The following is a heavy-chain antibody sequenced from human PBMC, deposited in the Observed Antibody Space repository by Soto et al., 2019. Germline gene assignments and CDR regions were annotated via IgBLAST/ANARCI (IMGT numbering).Heavy chain of an antibody. Sequence: EVQLVESGGGLVKPGGYLRLSFAASGFTFTFAWMNWVRQAQGKGLEWVGRIKSNINGGTTDYAAPVKGRFTISRDDSKTTLYLQMKSLKTEDTAVYYCTRGGPLGNYFDYWGQGLLVTVSS. V-gene: IGHV3-15*07. CDR3: TRGGPLGNYFDY. CDR1: GFTFTFAW. J-gene: IGHJ4*02. CDR2: IKSNINGGTT. D-gene: IGHD2-15*01.